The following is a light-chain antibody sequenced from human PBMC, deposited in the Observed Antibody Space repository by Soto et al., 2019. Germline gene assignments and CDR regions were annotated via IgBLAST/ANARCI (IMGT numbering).Light chain of an antibody. CDR3: SSYASINNFGGV. CDR2: EVS. CDR1: SSDVGGYNY. V-gene: IGLV2-8*01. Sequence: QSALTQPPSASGSPGQSVTISCTGTSSDVGGYNYVSWYQQHPGKAPKLMIYEVSKRPSGVPDRFSGSKSGNTASLTVSGLQAEDEADYYCSSYASINNFGGVFGGGTKLAVL. J-gene: IGLJ2*01.